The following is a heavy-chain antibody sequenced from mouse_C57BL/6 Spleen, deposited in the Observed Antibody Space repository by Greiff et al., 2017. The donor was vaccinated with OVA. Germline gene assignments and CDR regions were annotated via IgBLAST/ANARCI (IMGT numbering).Heavy chain of an antibody. V-gene: IGHV1-52*01. CDR2: IDPSDSET. CDR3: ARNYGGAWFAY. CDR1: GYTFTSYW. Sequence: QVQLQQPGAELVRPGSSVKLSCKASGYTFTSYWMHWVKQRPIQGLEWIGNIDPSDSETHYNQKFKDKATLTVDKSSSTAYMQLSSLTSEDSAVYYCARNYGGAWFAYWGQGTLVTVSA. D-gene: IGHD1-2*01. J-gene: IGHJ3*01.